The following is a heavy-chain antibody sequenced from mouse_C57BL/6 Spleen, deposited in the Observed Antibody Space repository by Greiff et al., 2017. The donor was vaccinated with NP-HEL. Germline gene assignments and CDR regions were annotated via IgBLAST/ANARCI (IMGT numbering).Heavy chain of an antibody. Sequence: EVQLQQSGPELVKPGASVKISCKASGYTFTDYYMNWVKQSHGKSLEWIGDINPNNGGTSYNQKFKDKATLTADKSSSTAYMQLSSLTYEDSAVYYCARFLDGYYGAWFAYWGQGTLVTVSA. J-gene: IGHJ3*01. CDR1: GYTFTDYY. CDR3: ARFLDGYYGAWFAY. D-gene: IGHD2-3*01. V-gene: IGHV1-26*01. CDR2: INPNNGGT.